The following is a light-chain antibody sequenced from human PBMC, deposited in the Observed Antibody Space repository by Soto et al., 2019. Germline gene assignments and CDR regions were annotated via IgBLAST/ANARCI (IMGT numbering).Light chain of an antibody. CDR1: NTDVGGYNY. CDR2: EVS. Sequence: QSALTQPASVSGSPGQSITVSCTGTNTDVGGYNYVSWHQQHPGKAPKVIITEVSNRPSGVSNRFSGSKSGNTASLTISGLQAEDEADYYCSSYVNYNTFVIFGGGTKLTVL. CDR3: SSYVNYNTFVI. J-gene: IGLJ2*01. V-gene: IGLV2-14*01.